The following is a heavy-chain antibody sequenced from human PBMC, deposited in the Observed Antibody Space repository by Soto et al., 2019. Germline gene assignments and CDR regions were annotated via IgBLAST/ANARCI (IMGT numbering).Heavy chain of an antibody. Sequence: QVQLVQSGPEVKKPGASVKVSCKASGYSFTNYGISWVRQAPGHGLEWVGWINPHRATTVYAQEFQGRVTMTTDTSTTTAYMELRSLTSDDTAVYYCARGLGSGCHNNWFDPWGQGTLVTVSS. D-gene: IGHD6-19*01. CDR1: GYSFTNYG. V-gene: IGHV1-18*04. J-gene: IGHJ5*02. CDR2: INPHRATT. CDR3: ARGLGSGCHNNWFDP.